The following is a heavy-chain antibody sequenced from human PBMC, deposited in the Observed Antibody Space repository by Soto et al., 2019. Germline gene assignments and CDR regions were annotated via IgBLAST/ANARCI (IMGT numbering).Heavy chain of an antibody. J-gene: IGHJ4*02. D-gene: IGHD3-10*01. Sequence: QVQLVQSGAEVKKPGASVKVSCKASGYTFTSYDINWVRQATGQGLEWMGWMNPNSGNTGYAQKFQGRVTMTRNTSKSTAYMELSSLRSEDTAVYCCARARWFGELLTLYYFDYWGQGTLVTVSS. CDR2: MNPNSGNT. V-gene: IGHV1-8*01. CDR1: GYTFTSYD. CDR3: ARARWFGELLTLYYFDY.